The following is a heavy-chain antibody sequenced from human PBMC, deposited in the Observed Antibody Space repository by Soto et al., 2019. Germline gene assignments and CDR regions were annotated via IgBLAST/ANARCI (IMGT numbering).Heavy chain of an antibody. CDR2: IYHAGST. CDR1: GGSITNSNW. Sequence: SETLSLTCSVSGGSITNSNWWTWVRLPPAKGLEWIGDIYHAGSTKYNPSLERRVTISVDTSKNQFALTLTSVTAADTAVYFCARGPPIVGNTTPLDSWGRGTLVTVSS. D-gene: IGHD1-26*01. CDR3: ARGPPIVGNTTPLDS. J-gene: IGHJ4*02. V-gene: IGHV4-4*02.